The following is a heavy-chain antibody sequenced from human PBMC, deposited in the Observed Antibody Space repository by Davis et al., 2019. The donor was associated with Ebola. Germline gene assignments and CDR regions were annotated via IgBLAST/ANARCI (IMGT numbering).Heavy chain of an antibody. CDR2: ISSSGSTI. J-gene: IGHJ4*02. V-gene: IGHV3-48*03. Sequence: GESLKISCAASAFTLSSYAMNWVRQAPGKGLEWVSYISSSGSTIYYAESVKGRFTISRDNAKNSLYLRMNSLRAEDTAVYYCVGTLGYSYGIDYWGQGTLVTVSS. D-gene: IGHD5-18*01. CDR3: VGTLGYSYGIDY. CDR1: AFTLSSYA.